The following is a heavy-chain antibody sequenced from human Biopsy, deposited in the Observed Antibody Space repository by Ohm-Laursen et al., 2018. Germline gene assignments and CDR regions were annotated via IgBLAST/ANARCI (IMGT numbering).Heavy chain of an antibody. J-gene: IGHJ2*01. CDR1: GGSISSDW. Sequence: NLSLTCIVSGGSISSDWWSWIRQTPGKGLEWIGYVYYSGTTTYNPSLRSRVTISVDTSMNQISLRLQSVTPADTTIYYCARGRGYYSDRTVPGYFDLWGRGTLVTVSS. D-gene: IGHD3-22*01. CDR2: VYYSGTT. CDR3: ARGRGYYSDRTVPGYFDL. V-gene: IGHV4-59*01.